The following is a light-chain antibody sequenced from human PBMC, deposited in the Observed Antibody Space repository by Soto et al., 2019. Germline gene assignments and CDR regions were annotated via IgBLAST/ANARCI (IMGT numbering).Light chain of an antibody. Sequence: EILMTQSPATLSVSPGERATLSCRASQSVRTNIAWYQQKPGQAPRLLIYGASTRATDIPARFSGSGSGTEFTLTISSLQSEDFAVYYCQHYNARPPWTFGQGTKVEVK. CDR2: GAS. V-gene: IGKV3-15*01. CDR3: QHYNARPPWT. CDR1: QSVRTN. J-gene: IGKJ1*01.